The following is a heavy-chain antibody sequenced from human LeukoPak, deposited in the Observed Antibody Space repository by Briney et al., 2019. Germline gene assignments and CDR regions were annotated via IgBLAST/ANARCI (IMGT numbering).Heavy chain of an antibody. J-gene: IGHJ4*02. D-gene: IGHD3-22*01. CDR2: IYSAVNT. CDR1: GFTVSTNY. CDR3: ASLSPLYYDSSGDPY. Sequence: SGGSLRLSCAASGFTVSTNYMSWVRQAPGKGLEWVSVIYSAVNTQYADSVKGRFIISRDSSKNTLYLQMNSLRAEDTAVYYCASLSPLYYDSSGDPYWGQGTLVTVSS. V-gene: IGHV3-53*01.